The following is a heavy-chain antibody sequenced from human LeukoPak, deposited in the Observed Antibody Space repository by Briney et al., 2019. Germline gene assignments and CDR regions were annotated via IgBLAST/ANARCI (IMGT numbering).Heavy chain of an antibody. V-gene: IGHV4-4*07. J-gene: IGHJ2*01. CDR3: ARVDFPWYFDL. CDR2: INTSGST. CDR1: GGSISSYY. Sequence: PSETLSLTCTVSGGSISSYYWSWIRRPAGKGLEWIGRINTSGSTNYNPSLKSRVTMSVDTSKNQFSLKLSSVTAADTAVYYCARVDFPWYFDLWGRGTLVTVSS. D-gene: IGHD2/OR15-2a*01.